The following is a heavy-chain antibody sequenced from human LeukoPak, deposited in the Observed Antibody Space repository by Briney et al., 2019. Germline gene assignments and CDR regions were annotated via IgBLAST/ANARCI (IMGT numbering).Heavy chain of an antibody. CDR2: ISPSTSTI. Sequence: GGSLRLSYAASGFSFSSYSMNWVRQAPGKGLEWISSISPSTSTIYYADSVKGRFTISRDNAENSLYLQMNSLRAEDTAVYYCAREWGTTVTTIYDYWGQGTLVTVSS. CDR1: GFSFSSYS. V-gene: IGHV3-48*01. D-gene: IGHD4-17*01. J-gene: IGHJ4*02. CDR3: AREWGTTVTTIYDY.